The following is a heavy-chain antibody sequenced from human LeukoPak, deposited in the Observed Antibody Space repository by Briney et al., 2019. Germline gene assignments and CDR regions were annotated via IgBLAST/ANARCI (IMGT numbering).Heavy chain of an antibody. V-gene: IGHV4-39*07. CDR2: VYYTGAS. CDR3: ARTPSLPNWFDP. J-gene: IGHJ5*02. Sequence: SETLSLTCTVSGGSISSSSYYWGWIRQPPGKGLEWIGSVYYTGASYYNPSLKSRVTISVDNSKNQFSLKLTSVSAADTAVYYCARTPSLPNWFDPWGQGALVTVSS. CDR1: GGSISSSSYY.